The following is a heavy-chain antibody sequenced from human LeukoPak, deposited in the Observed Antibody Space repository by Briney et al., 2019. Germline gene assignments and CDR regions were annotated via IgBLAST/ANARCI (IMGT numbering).Heavy chain of an antibody. CDR1: GFTFSSYG. CDR2: IFYSGIT. Sequence: GTLRLSCAASGFTFSSYGMSWVRQAPGKGLEWIGSIFYSGITYYNPSLKSRVTISVDTSKNQFSLKLSSVTAADTAVYYCARDAYRRGNWFDPWGQGTLVTVSS. V-gene: IGHV4-39*02. J-gene: IGHJ5*02. CDR3: ARDAYRRGNWFDP. D-gene: IGHD4-11*01.